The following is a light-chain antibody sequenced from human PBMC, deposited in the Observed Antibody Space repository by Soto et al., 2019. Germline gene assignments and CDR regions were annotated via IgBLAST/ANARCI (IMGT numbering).Light chain of an antibody. CDR3: QQYGSSPHT. J-gene: IGKJ2*01. CDR1: QSVSSSY. V-gene: IGKV3-20*01. CDR2: GAS. Sequence: EIVLTQSPGTLSLSPGERATLSCRASQSVSSSYLAWEQQKPGQAPRLLIYGASSWATGLPARFSGSGSGTDFALTISRLEPEDFAVYYCQQYGSSPHTFGQGTKLEIK.